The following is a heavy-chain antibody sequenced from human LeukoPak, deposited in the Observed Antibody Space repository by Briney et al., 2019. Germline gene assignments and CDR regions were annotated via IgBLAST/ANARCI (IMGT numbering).Heavy chain of an antibody. Sequence: ASVKVSCKASGGTFSNYAISWVRQAPGQGLEWMGGIIPIFGTANYAQKFQGRVTITTDESTSTAYMELSSLRSEDTAVYYCAATIFGVVSWFDPWGQGTLVTVSS. D-gene: IGHD3-3*01. J-gene: IGHJ5*02. CDR2: IIPIFGTA. CDR1: GGTFSNYA. V-gene: IGHV1-69*05. CDR3: AATIFGVVSWFDP.